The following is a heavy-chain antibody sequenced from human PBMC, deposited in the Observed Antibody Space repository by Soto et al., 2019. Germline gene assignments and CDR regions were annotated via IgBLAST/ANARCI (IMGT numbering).Heavy chain of an antibody. CDR2: IYWDDDK. V-gene: IGHV2-5*02. Sequence: QITLNESGPTQVKPRQTLTLTCTFSGFSLTTSGVGVGWIRQSPGKAPEWLALIYWDDDKRYSPSLKSRLTITKDTPKNLVVLTMADLDPADTATYYCAHRVLRTVFGLVTTTAIYFDFWGQGTPVAVSS. CDR3: AHRVLRTVFGLVTTTAIYFDF. CDR1: GFSLTTSGVG. D-gene: IGHD3-3*01. J-gene: IGHJ4*02.